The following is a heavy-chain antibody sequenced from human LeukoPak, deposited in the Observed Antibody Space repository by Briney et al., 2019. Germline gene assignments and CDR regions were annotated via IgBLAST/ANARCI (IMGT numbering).Heavy chain of an antibody. J-gene: IGHJ4*02. V-gene: IGHV3-23*01. CDR3: AKGYYDILTGYYTVPFDY. D-gene: IGHD3-9*01. CDR1: GFTFSSYG. Sequence: GGSLRLSCAASGFTFSSYGMSWVRQAPGKGLEWVSAISGSGGSTYYADSVKGRLTISRDNSKNTLYLQMNSLRAEDTAVYYCAKGYYDILTGYYTVPFDYWGQGTLVTVSS. CDR2: ISGSGGST.